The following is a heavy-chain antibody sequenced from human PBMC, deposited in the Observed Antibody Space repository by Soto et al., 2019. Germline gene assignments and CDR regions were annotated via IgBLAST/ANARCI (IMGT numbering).Heavy chain of an antibody. CDR1: GFTFNNAW. D-gene: IGHD3-22*01. J-gene: IGHJ4*02. CDR3: TTERDESSGYAPNY. CDR2: IKSRTDGGTT. V-gene: IGHV3-15*07. Sequence: EVQLVESGGGLVKSGGSLRLSCAASGFTFNNAWMNWVRQAPGKGLEWVGRIKSRTDGGTTDYAAPVKYRFTISRDDSKNTLYLQMNSLKTEDTAMYYCTTERDESSGYAPNYWGQGTLVTVSS.